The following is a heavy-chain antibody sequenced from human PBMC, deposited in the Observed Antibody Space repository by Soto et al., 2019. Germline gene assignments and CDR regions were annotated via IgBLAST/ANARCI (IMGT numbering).Heavy chain of an antibody. CDR2: ITGSGAGS. Sequence: EVQLLESGGGWLQPGGSLRLSCAASGFTFSSYAMNWVRQAPGKGLEWVSGITGSGAGSYYSDSVKGRFTISRDNSKNTLYLQMNSLRAEDTAVYYCANAYSNGWPNDWFDPWGQGTLVTVSS. CDR3: ANAYSNGWPNDWFDP. J-gene: IGHJ5*02. CDR1: GFTFSSYA. V-gene: IGHV3-23*01. D-gene: IGHD1-26*01.